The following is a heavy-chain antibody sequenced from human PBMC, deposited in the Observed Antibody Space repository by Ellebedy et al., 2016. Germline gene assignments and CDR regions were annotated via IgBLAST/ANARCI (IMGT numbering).Heavy chain of an antibody. CDR1: GYSFTSYW. CDR2: IYPGDSDT. D-gene: IGHD2-15*01. J-gene: IGHJ6*02. CDR3: ARQKGSGGIEELAHYYYGMDV. Sequence: GESLKISCKGSGYSFTSYWIGWVRQMPGKGLEWMGIIYPGDSDTRYSPSFQGQVTISADKSISTAYLQWSSLKASDTAMYYCARQKGSGGIEELAHYYYGMDVWGQGTTVTVSS. V-gene: IGHV5-51*01.